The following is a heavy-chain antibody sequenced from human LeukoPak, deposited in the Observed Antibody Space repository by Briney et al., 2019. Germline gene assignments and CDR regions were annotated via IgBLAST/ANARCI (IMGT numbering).Heavy chain of an antibody. J-gene: IGHJ3*02. CDR2: IKSKTDGGTT. D-gene: IGHD3-10*01. CDR3: TTIKPLWFGELYGNDAFDI. Sequence: PGGSLRLSCSASGFTFSNAWMTWVRQAPGKGLEWVGRIKSKTDGGTTDYAAPVKGRFTISRDDSKNTLYLQMNSLKTEDTAVYYCTTIKPLWFGELYGNDAFDIWGQGTMVTVSS. V-gene: IGHV3-15*01. CDR1: GFTFSNAW.